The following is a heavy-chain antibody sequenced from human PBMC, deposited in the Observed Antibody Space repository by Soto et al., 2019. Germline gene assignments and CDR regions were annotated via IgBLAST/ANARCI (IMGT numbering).Heavy chain of an antibody. CDR1: GGSISSGGYY. CDR2: IYYSGST. CDR3: ARGYYDILTGFGHPFEY. V-gene: IGHV4-31*03. D-gene: IGHD3-9*01. J-gene: IGHJ4*02. Sequence: PSETLSLTCTVSGGSISSGGYYWSWIRQHPGKGLEWIGYIYYSGSTYYNPSLKSRVTISVDTSKNQFSLKLSSVTAADTAVYYCARGYYDILTGFGHPFEYRGQRTLVTVSS.